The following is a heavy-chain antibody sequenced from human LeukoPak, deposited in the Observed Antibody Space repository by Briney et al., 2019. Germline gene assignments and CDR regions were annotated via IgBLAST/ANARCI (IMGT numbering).Heavy chain of an antibody. J-gene: IGHJ4*02. V-gene: IGHV4-39*01. CDR1: GASISSYY. CDR3: ARHQNQLLLSGFFDY. CDR2: IYYSGST. D-gene: IGHD2-2*01. Sequence: SETLSLTCTVSGASISSYYWSWIRQPPGKGLEWIGSIYYSGSTYYNPSLKSRVTISVDTSKNQFSLKLSSVTAADTAVYYCARHQNQLLLSGFFDYWGQGTLVTVSS.